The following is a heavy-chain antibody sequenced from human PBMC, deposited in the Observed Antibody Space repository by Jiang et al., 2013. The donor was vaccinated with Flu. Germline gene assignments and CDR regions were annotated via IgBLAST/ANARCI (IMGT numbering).Heavy chain of an antibody. CDR2: TYYRSKWYN. D-gene: IGHD6-19*01. V-gene: IGHV6-1*01. CDR3: AGYYSGGHYGMDV. J-gene: IGHJ6*02. Sequence: LSLTCVISGASVFSDTATWNWIRQSPSRGLEWLGRTYYRSKWYNDYAESVKGRITIIPDTPKNRFSLQLNSVTPEDTAIYYCAGYYSGGHYGMDVWGQGTTVTVSS. CDR1: GASVFSDTAT.